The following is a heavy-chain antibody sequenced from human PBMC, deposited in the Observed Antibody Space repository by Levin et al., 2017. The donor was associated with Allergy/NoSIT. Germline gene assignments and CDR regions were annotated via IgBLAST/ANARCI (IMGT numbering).Heavy chain of an antibody. CDR3: AHRQIVVVPAANIDWYFDL. J-gene: IGHJ2*01. Sequence: SGPTLVKPTQTLTLTCTFSGFSLSTSGVGVGWIRQPPGKALEWLALIYWNDDKRYSPSLKSRLTITKDTSKNQVVLTMTNMDPVDTATYYCAHRQIVVVPAANIDWYFDLWGRGTLVTVSS. D-gene: IGHD2-2*01. CDR2: IYWNDDK. V-gene: IGHV2-5*01. CDR1: GFSLSTSGVG.